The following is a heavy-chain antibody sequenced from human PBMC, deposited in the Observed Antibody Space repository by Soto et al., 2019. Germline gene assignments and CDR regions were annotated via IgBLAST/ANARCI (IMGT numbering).Heavy chain of an antibody. Sequence: EVQLVETGGGLIQPGGSLRLSCAASGFTVSSNYMGWVRQAPGTGLEWVSVICSGGSTYYAGSVKGRFTISRDNSENTRFLQMNSLRAEDTAVYYCARDGAYYDYTWGAFDIWGQGTMVTVSS. J-gene: IGHJ3*02. CDR3: ARDGAYYDYTWGAFDI. CDR2: ICSGGST. D-gene: IGHD3-16*01. CDR1: GFTVSSNY. V-gene: IGHV3-53*02.